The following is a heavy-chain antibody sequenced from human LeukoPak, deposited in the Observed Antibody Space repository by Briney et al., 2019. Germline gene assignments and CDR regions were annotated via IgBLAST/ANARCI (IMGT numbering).Heavy chain of an antibody. D-gene: IGHD6-19*01. V-gene: IGHV3-7*01. J-gene: IGHJ4*02. Sequence: GGPLRLSCAGSGFIFSDYWMNWVRQAPGKGLEWVANINQNGSEKHYADSVKGRFPISRENPNNTLYLQKHSQRAEDTAVYYCAKDHLLYTSGWYPPDYWGQGTLVTVSS. CDR1: GFIFSDYW. CDR2: INQNGSEK. CDR3: AKDHLLYTSGWYPPDY.